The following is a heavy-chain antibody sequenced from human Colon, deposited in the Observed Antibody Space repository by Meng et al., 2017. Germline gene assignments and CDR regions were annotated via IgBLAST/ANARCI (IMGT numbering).Heavy chain of an antibody. CDR1: GGSVSSASYY. CDR2: IHYSGSR. J-gene: IGHJ4*02. V-gene: IGHV4-61*01. CDR3: ARFYGSGTFEVHDY. D-gene: IGHD3-10*01. Sequence: VQLQESGPGLVRPSETLSLTCDVSGGSVSSASYYWSWIRQPPGKGLEWIGLIHYSGSRNYNPSLKSRVTMSVDTSKNQVSLSLTSVTAADTAVYYCARFYGSGTFEVHDYWGQGTLVTVSS.